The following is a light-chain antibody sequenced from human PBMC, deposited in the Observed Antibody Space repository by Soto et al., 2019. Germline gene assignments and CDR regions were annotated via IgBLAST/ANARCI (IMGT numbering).Light chain of an antibody. CDR1: QSVISSY. CDR3: QQYGSSPRT. V-gene: IGKV3-20*01. J-gene: IGKJ1*01. Sequence: EIVLTQSPGTLSLSPGERATLSCRASQSVISSYLAWYQQKPGQAPRLLIYGASSRATGIPDRFSGSVSGTDFTLTISRLEPEDFAVYSCQQYGSSPRTFGQGTKVEIK. CDR2: GAS.